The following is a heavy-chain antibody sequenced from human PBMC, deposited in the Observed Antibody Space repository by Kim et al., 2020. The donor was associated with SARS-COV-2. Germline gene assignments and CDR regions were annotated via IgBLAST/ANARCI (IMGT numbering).Heavy chain of an antibody. D-gene: IGHD6-19*01. CDR3: VRVKIESNGWLPFDY. V-gene: IGHV4-39*01. Sequence: SETLSLTCTVSGASISSSSYHWGWIRQPPGKTLEWIGNIYSSGSAYYNPSLNSRGTISVDTSKNQLSLKLTSVDAADTAVYYCVRVKIESNGWLPFDYWGQGTLVTVSS. J-gene: IGHJ4*02. CDR1: GASISSSSYH. CDR2: IYSSGSA.